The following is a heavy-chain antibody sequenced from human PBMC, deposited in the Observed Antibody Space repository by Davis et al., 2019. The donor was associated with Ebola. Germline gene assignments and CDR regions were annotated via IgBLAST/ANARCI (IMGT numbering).Heavy chain of an antibody. CDR2: IYYSGST. J-gene: IGHJ6*02. CDR3: ARGGIYIGYCSSTSCRPSYGMDV. V-gene: IGHV4-31*03. Sequence: SETLSLTCTVSGGSINSGGYYWSWIRQHPGKGLEWIGYIYYSGSTNYNPSLKSRVTISVDTSKNQFSLKLSSVTAADTAVYYCARGGIYIGYCSSTSCRPSYGMDVWGQGTTVTVSS. CDR1: GGSINSGGYY. D-gene: IGHD2-2*01.